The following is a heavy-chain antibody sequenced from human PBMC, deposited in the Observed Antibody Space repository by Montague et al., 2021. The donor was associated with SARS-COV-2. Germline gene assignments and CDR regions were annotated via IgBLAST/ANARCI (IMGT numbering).Heavy chain of an antibody. V-gene: IGHV4-39*07. Sequence: SETLSLTCTVSGGSISSSSYYWGWIRQPPGKGLEWIGSIYHSGSTYYXXXLKSRVTISVDTSKNQFSLKLSSVTAADTAVYYCARSQDCSTTSCHFDYWGQGTLVTVSS. D-gene: IGHD2-2*01. J-gene: IGHJ4*02. CDR1: GGSISSSSYY. CDR3: ARSQDCSTTSCHFDY. CDR2: IYHSGST.